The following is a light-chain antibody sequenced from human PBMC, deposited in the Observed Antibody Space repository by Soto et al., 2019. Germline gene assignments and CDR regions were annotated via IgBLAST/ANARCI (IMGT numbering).Light chain of an antibody. Sequence: DIQMTQSPSSLSASVGDRVTITCRASQSICRYLNWYQQKPGKAPKLLIYAASSLQSGVSSRFSGSGSGTDFTLTISILQPEDFATYYCQQSYSTPITFGQGKRLEIK. CDR2: AAS. CDR1: QSICRY. CDR3: QQSYSTPIT. J-gene: IGKJ5*01. V-gene: IGKV1-39*01.